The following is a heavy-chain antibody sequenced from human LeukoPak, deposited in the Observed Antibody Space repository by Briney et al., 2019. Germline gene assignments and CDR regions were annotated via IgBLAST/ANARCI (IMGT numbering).Heavy chain of an antibody. CDR2: IYTSGST. V-gene: IGHV4-4*07. CDR3: ARSDIVVVPAAMVFYYYYGMDV. CDR1: GGSISSYY. J-gene: IGHJ6*02. D-gene: IGHD2-2*01. Sequence: SETLSLTCTVSGGSISSYYWNWIRQPAGKGLEWIGRIYTSGSTNYNPSLKSRVTMSVDTSKNQFSLRLSSMTAADTAVYYCARSDIVVVPAAMVFYYYYGMDVWGQGTTVTVSS.